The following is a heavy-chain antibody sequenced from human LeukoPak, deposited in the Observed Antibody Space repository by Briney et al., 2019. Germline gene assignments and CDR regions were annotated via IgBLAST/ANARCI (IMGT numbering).Heavy chain of an antibody. D-gene: IGHD6-13*01. V-gene: IGHV3-7*01. CDR2: IKQDGSEK. CDR1: GFTFSSYW. CDR3: ARGRGIAEWFDP. J-gene: IGHJ5*02. Sequence: GGSLRPSCAASGFTFSSYWMSWVRQAPGKGLEWVANIKQDGSEKYYVDSVKGRFTVSRDNAKNSLYLQMNSLRAEDTAVYYCARGRGIAEWFDPWGQGTLVTVSS.